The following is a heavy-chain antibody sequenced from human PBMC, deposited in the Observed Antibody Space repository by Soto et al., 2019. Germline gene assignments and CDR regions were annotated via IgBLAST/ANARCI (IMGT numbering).Heavy chain of an antibody. Sequence: SSETLSLPCTVSGGSSSRTSYYWGWIRQPPGKGLEWIGSIYYSGSTYYNPSLKSRVTISVDTSKNQFSLKLSSVTAADTAVYYCARDYSIAAAAPGWFDPWGQGTLVTVSS. V-gene: IGHV4-39*02. D-gene: IGHD6-13*01. CDR1: GGSSSRTSYY. CDR2: IYYSGST. CDR3: ARDYSIAAAAPGWFDP. J-gene: IGHJ5*02.